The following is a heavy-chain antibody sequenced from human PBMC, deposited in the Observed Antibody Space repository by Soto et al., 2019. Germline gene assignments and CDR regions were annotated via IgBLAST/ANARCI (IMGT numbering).Heavy chain of an antibody. V-gene: IGHV3-30*18. CDR3: AKDVAVAGLVYYFDY. D-gene: IGHD6-19*01. Sequence: GGSLRLSCAASGFTFSSYGMHWVRQAPGKGLEWVAVISYDGSNKYYADSVKGRFTISRDNSKNTLYLQMNSPRAEDTAVYYCAKDVAVAGLVYYFDYWGQGTLVTVSS. CDR2: ISYDGSNK. CDR1: GFTFSSYG. J-gene: IGHJ4*02.